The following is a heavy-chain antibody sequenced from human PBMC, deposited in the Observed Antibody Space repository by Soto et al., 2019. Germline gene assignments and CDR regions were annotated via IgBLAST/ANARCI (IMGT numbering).Heavy chain of an antibody. V-gene: IGHV3-53*01. CDR1: GFTVSSKY. Sequence: GGSLRLSCAASGFTVSSKYMSWIRQAPGKGLEWISVIWSAGLIYYADSVRGRFTISRDISKNILYLEMTSLRADDTAVYYCAREAPMDVWGQGTTVTVSS. J-gene: IGHJ6*02. CDR3: AREAPMDV. CDR2: IWSAGLI.